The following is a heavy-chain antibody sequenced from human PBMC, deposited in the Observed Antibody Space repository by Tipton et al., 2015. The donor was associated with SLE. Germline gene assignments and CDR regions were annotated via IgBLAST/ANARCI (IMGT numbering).Heavy chain of an antibody. D-gene: IGHD6-19*01. V-gene: IGHV4-59*01. CDR2: IYYSGST. CDR1: GGSISSYY. J-gene: IGHJ4*02. CDR3: ARWAGPAVNFDY. Sequence: LRLSCTVSGGSISSYYWSWIRQPPGKGLEWIGYIYYSGSTNYNPSLKSRVTISVDTSKNQFSLKLRSVTAADTAVYYCARWAGPAVNFDYWGQGTLVTVSS.